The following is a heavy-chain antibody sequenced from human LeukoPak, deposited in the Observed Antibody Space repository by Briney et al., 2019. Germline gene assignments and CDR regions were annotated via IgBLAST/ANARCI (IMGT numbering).Heavy chain of an antibody. Sequence: ASVKVSCKASGYTFTTYDINWVRQATGQGLEWMGWMNPNSGNTGYAQKFRGRVTMTRNTSISTAYMELSSLRSEDTAVYYCARALRITIFGVVIGSWFDPWGQGTLVTVSS. J-gene: IGHJ5*02. V-gene: IGHV1-8*01. CDR2: MNPNSGNT. CDR3: ARALRITIFGVVIGSWFDP. CDR1: GYTFTTYD. D-gene: IGHD3-3*01.